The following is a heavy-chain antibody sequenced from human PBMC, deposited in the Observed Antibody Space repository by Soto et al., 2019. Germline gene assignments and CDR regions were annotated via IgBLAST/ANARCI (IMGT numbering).Heavy chain of an antibody. V-gene: IGHV3-33*01. CDR3: ARVERFWEPSDY. D-gene: IGHD3-3*01. Sequence: QVPLVESGGGVVQPGRSLRLSCAASGFTFSSYGMHWVRQAPGKGLEWVAVIWYDGSNKYYADSVTGRFTISRDNSKNTLYLQMNSLRAEDTAVYYCARVERFWEPSDYWGQGTLVTVSS. CDR1: GFTFSSYG. CDR2: IWYDGSNK. J-gene: IGHJ4*02.